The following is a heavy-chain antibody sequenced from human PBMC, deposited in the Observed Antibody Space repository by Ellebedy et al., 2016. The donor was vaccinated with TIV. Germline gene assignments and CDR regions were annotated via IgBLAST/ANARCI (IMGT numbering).Heavy chain of an antibody. CDR3: AIDLWNEPPSPMEN. CDR1: GFTFSSYW. Sequence: GGSLRLXXAASGFTFSSYWMSWVRQAPGKGLEWVANIKQDGSEQYYVDSVKGRFTISRDNAKNSLFLQMNSLRAEDTAVYYCAIDLWNEPPSPMENWGQGTLVTVSS. J-gene: IGHJ4*02. D-gene: IGHD3-3*01. V-gene: IGHV3-7*03. CDR2: IKQDGSEQ.